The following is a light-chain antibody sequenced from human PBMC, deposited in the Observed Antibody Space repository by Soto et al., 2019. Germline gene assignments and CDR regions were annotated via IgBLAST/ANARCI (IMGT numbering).Light chain of an antibody. CDR2: AAS. Sequence: EIVMTQSPATLSVSPGERATLSCRASQSVDNSLAWYQKRPGQPPRLLIYAASTRATGTPVRFSGSGPGTEFTLTISSLQSEDFAVYYCQMYNNWPPRYTFGPGTKLEIK. CDR1: QSVDNS. J-gene: IGKJ2*01. V-gene: IGKV3-15*01. CDR3: QMYNNWPPRYT.